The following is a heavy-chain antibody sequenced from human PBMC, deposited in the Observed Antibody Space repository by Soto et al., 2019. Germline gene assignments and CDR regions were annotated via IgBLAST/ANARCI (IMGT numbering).Heavy chain of an antibody. CDR1: GFTFSSYG. J-gene: IGHJ6*02. CDR2: IWYDGSNK. Sequence: QVQLVESGGGVVQPGRSLRLSCAASGFTFSSYGMHWVRQAPGKGLEWVAVIWYDGSNKYYADSVKGRFTISRDNSKNTLYLQMNSLRAEDTAVYYCAREKPLAYSSSGRGEYYGMDVWGQGTTVTVSS. CDR3: AREKPLAYSSSGRGEYYGMDV. D-gene: IGHD6-13*01. V-gene: IGHV3-33*01.